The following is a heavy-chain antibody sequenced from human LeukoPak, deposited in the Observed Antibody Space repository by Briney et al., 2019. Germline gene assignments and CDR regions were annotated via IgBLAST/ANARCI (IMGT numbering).Heavy chain of an antibody. D-gene: IGHD5-18*01. V-gene: IGHV3-15*01. CDR3: LTDPRHTAPLAF. CDR2: IKSKTDGGTT. Sequence: PGGSLRLSCAVSGFTFSDAWMTWVRQAPGKGLEWVGRIKSKTDGGTTEHAPPVKGRFTISRDDSKNTLYLQMNSLKTEDTAVYYCLTDPRHTAPLAFWGQGTLVTVSS. J-gene: IGHJ4*02. CDR1: GFTFSDAW.